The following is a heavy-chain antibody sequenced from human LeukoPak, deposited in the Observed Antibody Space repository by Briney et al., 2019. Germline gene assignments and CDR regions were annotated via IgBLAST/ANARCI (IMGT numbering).Heavy chain of an antibody. CDR1: GFTFSSYA. Sequence: GGSLRLSCAASGFTFSSYAMSWVRQAPGKGLEWVSAISGSGGSTYYADSVEGRFTISRDNSKNTLYLQMNSLRAEDTAVYYCARGFSQGVDYWGQGTLVTVSS. D-gene: IGHD3-16*01. CDR2: ISGSGGST. J-gene: IGHJ4*02. CDR3: ARGFSQGVDY. V-gene: IGHV3-23*01.